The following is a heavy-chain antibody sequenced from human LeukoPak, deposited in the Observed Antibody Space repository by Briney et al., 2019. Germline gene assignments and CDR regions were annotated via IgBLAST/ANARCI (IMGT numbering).Heavy chain of an antibody. J-gene: IGHJ3*02. V-gene: IGHV1-2*02. CDR3: ARRTGDAFDI. Sequence: ASVKVSCKASGYTFTTYGISWVRQAPGQGLEWMGWINPNSGGTNYAQKFQGRVTMTRDTSISTAYMELSRLRSDDTAVYYCARRTGDAFDIWGQGTMVTVSS. CDR1: GYTFTTYG. CDR2: INPNSGGT.